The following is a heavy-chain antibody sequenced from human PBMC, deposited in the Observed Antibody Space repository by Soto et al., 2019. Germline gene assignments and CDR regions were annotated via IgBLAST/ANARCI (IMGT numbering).Heavy chain of an antibody. J-gene: IGHJ4*02. D-gene: IGHD2-15*01. Sequence: SSETLSLTCTVSGGSISSYYWSWIRQPPGKGLEWIGYIYYSGSTNYNPSLKSRVTISVDTSKNQFSLKLSSVTAADTAVYYCARWVEVSLDYFDSWGQGTPVTVSS. CDR1: GGSISSYY. CDR3: ARWVEVSLDYFDS. V-gene: IGHV4-59*01. CDR2: IYYSGST.